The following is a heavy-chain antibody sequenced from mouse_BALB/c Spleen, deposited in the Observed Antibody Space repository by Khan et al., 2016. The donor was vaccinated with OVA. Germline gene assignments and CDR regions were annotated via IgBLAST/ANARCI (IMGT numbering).Heavy chain of an antibody. D-gene: IGHD3-2*01. CDR1: GYSFTTYY. J-gene: IGHJ3*01. CDR2: IDPFNGGN. Sequence: VQLQQSGPELMKPGASVKISCKASGYSFTTYYMHWVKQSHGKSLEWIGYIDPFNGGNDYNQKFKGTATLTVDKSSSPAYMHLSSLTSEDSAVYYCARETVDYWAQATLVTVSA. CDR3: ARETVDY. V-gene: IGHV1-34*01.